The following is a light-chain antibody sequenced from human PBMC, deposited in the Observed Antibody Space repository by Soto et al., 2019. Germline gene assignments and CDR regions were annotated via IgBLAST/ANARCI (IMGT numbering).Light chain of an antibody. CDR2: AAS. CDR1: QSISFY. CDR3: QQSYSTPPT. V-gene: IGKV1-39*01. J-gene: IGKJ1*01. Sequence: DIQMTQAPSSLSASLGDRVTITCRASQSISFYLNWYQQKPGKAPKLLIYAASSLQSGVPSRFSGSGSGTDFTLTISSLQPEDFATYYCQQSYSTPPTFGQGTKVDIK.